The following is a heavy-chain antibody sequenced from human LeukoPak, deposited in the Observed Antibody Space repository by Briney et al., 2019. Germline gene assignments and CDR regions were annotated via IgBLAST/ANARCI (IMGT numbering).Heavy chain of an antibody. CDR1: GFTFSSYA. V-gene: IGHV3-23*01. Sequence: GGSLRLSCAASGFTFSSYAMSWVRQAAGKGLEWVSAISGSGGSTYYADCVKGRFTISRDNSKNTVYLQMNSLREEDTAVYYCARDEGSKYYYDSSGYLGLYFDYWGQGTLVTVSS. CDR2: ISGSGGST. CDR3: ARDEGSKYYYDSSGYLGLYFDY. J-gene: IGHJ4*02. D-gene: IGHD3-22*01.